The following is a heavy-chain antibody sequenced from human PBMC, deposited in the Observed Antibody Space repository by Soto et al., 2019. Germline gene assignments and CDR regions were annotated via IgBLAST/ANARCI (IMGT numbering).Heavy chain of an antibody. Sequence: LGESLKISCKASGYNFATYWIGWVRLMPGKGLEWMGIIYPGDSDTRYGPSFEGQVIISADKSINTAYLQWSSLKASDTAMYYCARRIAHKEAPSIRPHTPWFDPWGQGTLVTVSS. V-gene: IGHV5-51*01. CDR2: IYPGDSDT. CDR3: ARRIAHKEAPSIRPHTPWFDP. CDR1: GYNFATYW. J-gene: IGHJ5*02. D-gene: IGHD2-15*01.